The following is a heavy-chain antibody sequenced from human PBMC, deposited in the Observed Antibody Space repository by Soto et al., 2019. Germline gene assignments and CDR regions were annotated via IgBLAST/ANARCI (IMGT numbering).Heavy chain of an antibody. D-gene: IGHD3-10*01. Sequence: EVQLVESGGGLVQPGGSLWLSCAASGFTFSNYWMTWVRQAPGKGLEWVANIKQDGSEKYYVDSVKGRFIISRDNAKNXQFLQMNSRRAEDTAVYYCARVEGGYYGSGSYGFDYWGQGTLVTVSS. CDR1: GFTFSNYW. V-gene: IGHV3-7*01. CDR2: IKQDGSEK. J-gene: IGHJ4*02. CDR3: ARVEGGYYGSGSYGFDY.